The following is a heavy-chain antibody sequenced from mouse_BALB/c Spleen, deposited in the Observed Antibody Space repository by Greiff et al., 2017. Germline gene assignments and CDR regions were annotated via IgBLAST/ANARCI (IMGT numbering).Heavy chain of an antibody. CDR1: GYTFTSYW. J-gene: IGHJ1*01. D-gene: IGHD5-1*01. Sequence: LQQPGSELVRPGASVKLSCKASGYTFTSYWMHWVKQRPGQGLEWIGNIYPGSGSTNYDEKFKSKATLTVDTSSSTAYMQLSSLTSEDSAVYYCTRLPRGYFDVWGAGTTVTVSS. V-gene: IGHV1S22*01. CDR3: TRLPRGYFDV. CDR2: IYPGSGST.